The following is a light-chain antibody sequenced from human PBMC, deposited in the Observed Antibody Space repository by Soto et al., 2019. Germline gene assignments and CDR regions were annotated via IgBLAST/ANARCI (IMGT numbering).Light chain of an antibody. V-gene: IGKV3-20*01. J-gene: IGKJ4*01. CDR1: QSVSSNY. Sequence: EIVLTQSPGTLSLSPGERATLSCRASQSVSSNYVAWYQQKPGQAPRLLIYGASSRATGIPDRFSGSGSGTDFTLTISRLESEEFAVYYCQQYCSSPLIFGGGTKLEIK. CDR2: GAS. CDR3: QQYCSSPLI.